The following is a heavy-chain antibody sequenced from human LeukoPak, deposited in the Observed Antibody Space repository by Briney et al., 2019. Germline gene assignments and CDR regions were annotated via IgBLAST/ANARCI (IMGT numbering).Heavy chain of an antibody. D-gene: IGHD1-14*01. CDR2: ISAYNGNT. V-gene: IGHV1-18*04. CDR1: GYTFTSYG. Sequence: ASVTVSCKASGYTFTSYGISWVRQAPGQGLGWMGWISAYNGNTNYAQKLQGRVTMTTDTSTSTAYMELRSLRSDDTAVYYCARVPELGRSVDYWGQGTLVTVSS. J-gene: IGHJ4*02. CDR3: ARVPELGRSVDY.